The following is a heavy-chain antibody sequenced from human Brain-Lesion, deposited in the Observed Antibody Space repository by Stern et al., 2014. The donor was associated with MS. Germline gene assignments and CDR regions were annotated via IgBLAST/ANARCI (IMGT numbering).Heavy chain of an antibody. V-gene: IGHV4-61*02. J-gene: IGHJ6*02. Sequence: VQLVQSGPGLVKPSQTLSLSCTVSGGSISSGGYYWSWIRQPAGKGLEWIGRIFKSGSTSYHTSLKSRVTISIDTSKNHFSLRLNSMTAADTAVYYCARGRVVPGFQYYATDVWGQGTTVIVSS. D-gene: IGHD2-2*01. CDR3: ARGRVVPGFQYYATDV. CDR2: IFKSGST. CDR1: GGSISSGGYY.